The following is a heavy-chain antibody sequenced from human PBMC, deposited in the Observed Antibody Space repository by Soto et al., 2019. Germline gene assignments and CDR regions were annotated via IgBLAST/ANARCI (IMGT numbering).Heavy chain of an antibody. V-gene: IGHV3-64D*06. J-gene: IGHJ4*02. CDR3: VTHSSGWYFDY. D-gene: IGHD6-19*01. CDR2: ISSNGGST. CDR1: GFTFSSYA. Sequence: GGSLRLSCSASGFTFSSYAMHWVHQAPGKGLEYVSTISSNGGSTYYADSVKGRFTISRDNSKNTLYLQMSSLRTEDTAVFYCVTHSSGWYFDYWGPGTLVTVSS.